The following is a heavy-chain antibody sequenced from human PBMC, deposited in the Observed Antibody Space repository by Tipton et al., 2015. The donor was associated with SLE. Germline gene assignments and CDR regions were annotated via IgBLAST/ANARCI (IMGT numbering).Heavy chain of an antibody. Sequence: TLSLTCNVSGGSISSDYWSWIRQPPGKGLEWIGDLYSGGSPNYNPSLKSRVTMSVDTSKNQFSLRLISVTAADTAVYFCGRASGWVSLNWFDPWGQGTLVTVSS. CDR3: GRASGWVSLNWFDP. J-gene: IGHJ5*02. V-gene: IGHV4-4*07. CDR1: GGSISSDY. CDR2: LYSGGSP. D-gene: IGHD6-19*01.